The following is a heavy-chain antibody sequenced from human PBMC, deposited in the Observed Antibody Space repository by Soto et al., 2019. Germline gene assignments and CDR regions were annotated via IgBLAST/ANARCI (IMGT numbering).Heavy chain of an antibody. D-gene: IGHD3-22*01. CDR1: GGSISSSNW. Sequence: SETLSLTCAVSGGSISSSNWWSWVRQPPGKGLEWIGEIYHSGSTNYNPSLKSRVTISVDKSKNQFSLKLSSVTAADTAVYYCARDMGYYYDSSGYYLRWGQGTLFTVSS. CDR2: IYHSGST. J-gene: IGHJ4*02. V-gene: IGHV4-4*02. CDR3: ARDMGYYYDSSGYYLR.